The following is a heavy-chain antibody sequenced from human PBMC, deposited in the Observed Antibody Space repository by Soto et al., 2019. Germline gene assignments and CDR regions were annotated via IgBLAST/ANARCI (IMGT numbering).Heavy chain of an antibody. CDR1: GFTFRTYA. CDR3: AKEKDYDFNWGSDRFTSHY. J-gene: IGHJ4*02. Sequence: GGSLRLSCTASGFTFRTYAMTWFRQAPGKGLEWVSAISGSAGTFYATSVKGRFTISRDNSRSTVYLQMHSLRAEDSAIYYCAKEKDYDFNWGSDRFTSHYWGRGTLVT. CDR2: ISGSAGT. V-gene: IGHV3-23*01. D-gene: IGHD3-16*02.